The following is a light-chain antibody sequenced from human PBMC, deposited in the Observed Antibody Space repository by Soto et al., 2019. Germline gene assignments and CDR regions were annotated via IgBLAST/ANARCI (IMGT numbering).Light chain of an antibody. V-gene: IGKV1-5*01. CDR2: DAS. CDR3: QQYNSYPYT. Sequence: DIQMTQSPSTLSASVGDIVTITCRASQRISSWLAWYQQKPGKAPKLLIYDASSLESGVPSRFSGSGSGTEFTLTISSLQPDDFATYYCQQYNSYPYTFGQGTKLEIK. J-gene: IGKJ2*01. CDR1: QRISSW.